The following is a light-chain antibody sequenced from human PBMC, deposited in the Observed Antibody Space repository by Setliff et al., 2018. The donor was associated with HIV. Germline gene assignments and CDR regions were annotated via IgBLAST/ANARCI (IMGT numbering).Light chain of an antibody. J-gene: IGLJ2*01. CDR2: EVR. Sequence: QSVLTQPPSVSGSPGQSVTISCTGTSSDVGFYNRVSWYQQSPGTAPKLMIFEVRYRPSGVPDRFSGSKSGSTASLTISGLQAEDEADYYCCSYAGGDTWIFGGGTKVTVL. V-gene: IGLV2-18*02. CDR1: SSDVGFYNR. CDR3: CSYAGGDTWI.